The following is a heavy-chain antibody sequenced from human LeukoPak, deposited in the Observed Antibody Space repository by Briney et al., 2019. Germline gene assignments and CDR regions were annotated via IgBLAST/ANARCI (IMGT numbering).Heavy chain of an antibody. J-gene: IGHJ4*02. CDR1: GFSLSTSGMC. V-gene: IGHV2-70*11. CDR2: NDWDDDK. Sequence: SGPTLVNPTQTLTLTCTFSGFSLSTSGMCVSWIRQPPGKALEWLARNDWDDDKYYSTSLKTKLTLSKDTSKNQVVLTMTNMDPVDTATYYCARIRSYGYRGADWGQGTLVTVSS. CDR3: ARIRSYGYRGAD. D-gene: IGHD5-18*01.